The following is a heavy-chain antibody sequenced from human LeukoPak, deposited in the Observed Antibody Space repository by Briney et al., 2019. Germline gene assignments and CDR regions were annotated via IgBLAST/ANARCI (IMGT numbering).Heavy chain of an antibody. J-gene: IGHJ6*02. CDR2: ISSSGSTI. CDR3: ARDATVPYGMDV. V-gene: IGHV3-11*01. D-gene: IGHD4-11*01. Sequence: GGSLRLSCAASGFTFSDYYMSWIRQAPGKGPEWVSYISSSGSTIYYADSVKGRFTISRDNAKNSLYLQVNSLRAEDTAVYYCARDATVPYGMDVWGQGTTVTVS. CDR1: GFTFSDYY.